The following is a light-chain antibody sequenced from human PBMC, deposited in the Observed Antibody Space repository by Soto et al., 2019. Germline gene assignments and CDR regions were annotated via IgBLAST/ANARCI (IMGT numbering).Light chain of an antibody. CDR2: DVT. J-gene: IGLJ2*01. CDR3: SSYTTTNTVV. V-gene: IGLV2-14*01. Sequence: QSALTQPASVSGSPGQSITISCTGTSNDVGAYNYVCWYQQHPGKAPKLIIYDVTNRPSGVSNRFSGSKSDNTASLSISGLQAEDEADYYCSSYTTTNTVVFGGGTKLTVL. CDR1: SNDVGAYNY.